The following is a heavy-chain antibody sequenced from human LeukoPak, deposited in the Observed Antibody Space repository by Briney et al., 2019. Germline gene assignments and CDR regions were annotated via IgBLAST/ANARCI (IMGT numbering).Heavy chain of an antibody. Sequence: ASVTVSCKASGYTFTSYYMHWVRQAPGPGLEWMGIINPNGGSTTYAHQFQGRVTMTRDTSTSTVYTELSSLRSEDTAVYYCAREVVHYYDSSGGSDYWGQGTLVTVSS. J-gene: IGHJ4*02. CDR1: GYTFTSYY. CDR3: AREVVHYYDSSGGSDY. V-gene: IGHV1-46*01. CDR2: INPNGGST. D-gene: IGHD3-22*01.